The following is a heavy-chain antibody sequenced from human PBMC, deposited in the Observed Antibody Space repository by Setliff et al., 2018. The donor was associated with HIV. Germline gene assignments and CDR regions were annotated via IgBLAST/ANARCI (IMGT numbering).Heavy chain of an antibody. J-gene: IGHJ6*03. CDR1: GGSFSSYY. V-gene: IGHV4-4*09. Sequence: SETLSLTCAVYGGSFSSYYWSWIRQPPGKGLEWIGRINTSGSTNYNPSLKSRVTISVDKSQNQFSLKLSSVTAADTAVYYCNIYYYYYMDVWGKGTTVTVSS. CDR3: NIYYYYYMDV. CDR2: INTSGST.